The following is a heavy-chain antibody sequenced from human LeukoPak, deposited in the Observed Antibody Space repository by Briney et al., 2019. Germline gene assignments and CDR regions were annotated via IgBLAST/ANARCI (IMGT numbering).Heavy chain of an antibody. CDR3: ARDGYCTNGVCYYYGMDV. CDR2: INSDGSST. V-gene: IGHV3-74*01. CDR1: GFTFSSYW. Sequence: PGGSLRLSCAASGFTFSSYWMHWVRQAPGKGLVWVSRINSDGSSTSYADSVKGRFTISRDNAMNTLYLQMNSLRAEDTAVYYCARDGYCTNGVCYYYGMDVWGQGTTVTVSS. J-gene: IGHJ6*02. D-gene: IGHD2-8*01.